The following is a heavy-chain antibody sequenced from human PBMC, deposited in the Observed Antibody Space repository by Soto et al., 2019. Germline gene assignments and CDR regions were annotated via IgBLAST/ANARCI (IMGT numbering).Heavy chain of an antibody. D-gene: IGHD6-6*01. CDR2: TYYRSKWYN. J-gene: IGHJ6*03. CDR1: GDSVSSNSAA. V-gene: IGHV6-1*01. Sequence: PSQTLSLTCAISGDSVSSNSAAWNWIRQSPSRGLEWLGRTYYRSKWYNDYAVSVKSRITINPDTSKNQFSLQLNSVTPEDTAVYYCARDLQQLDNPAPYYYYYYMDVWGKGTTVTVS. CDR3: ARDLQQLDNPAPYYYYYYMDV.